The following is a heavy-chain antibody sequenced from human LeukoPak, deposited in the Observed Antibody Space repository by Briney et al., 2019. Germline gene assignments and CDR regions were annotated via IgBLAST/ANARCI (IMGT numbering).Heavy chain of an antibody. CDR3: ASYGYNFLSPDY. CDR1: GFTVSSNY. CDR2: ISSSSSYI. V-gene: IGHV3-21*01. Sequence: PGGSLRLSCAASGFTVSSNYMSWVRQAPGKGLEWVSSISSSSSYIYYADSVKGRFTISRDNAKNSLYLQMNSLRAEDTAVYYCASYGYNFLSPDYWGQGTLVTVSS. J-gene: IGHJ4*02. D-gene: IGHD5-24*01.